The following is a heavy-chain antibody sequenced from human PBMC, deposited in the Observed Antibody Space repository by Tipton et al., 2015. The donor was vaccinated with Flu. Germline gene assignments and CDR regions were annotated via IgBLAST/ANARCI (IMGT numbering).Heavy chain of an antibody. CDR2: IHYSGSP. V-gene: IGHV4-38-2*02. Sequence: TLSLTCTVSGDSMRRDYFWGWIRQAPGKGLEWIGNIHYSGSPHYNPSLKSRVTISLVTSKTQFSLRLASVTAADTAVYFCARRDFSNYVSEPKSWFDLWGQGTQVTVSS. J-gene: IGHJ5*02. CDR1: GDSMRRDYF. D-gene: IGHD4-11*01. CDR3: ARRDFSNYVSEPKSWFDL.